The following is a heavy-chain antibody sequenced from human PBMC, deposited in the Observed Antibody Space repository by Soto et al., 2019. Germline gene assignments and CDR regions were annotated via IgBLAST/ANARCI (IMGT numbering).Heavy chain of an antibody. V-gene: IGHV3-30*18. J-gene: IGHJ6*02. CDR3: AKGNGMDV. Sequence: QVQLVESGGGVVQPGRSLRLSCAASGFTFSSYGMQWVRQAPGKGLEWVAVISYDGSNKYYADSVKGRFTISRDNSKNTLYLQINSLRAEDTAAYYCAKGNGMDVWGQGTTVTVSS. CDR1: GFTFSSYG. CDR2: ISYDGSNK.